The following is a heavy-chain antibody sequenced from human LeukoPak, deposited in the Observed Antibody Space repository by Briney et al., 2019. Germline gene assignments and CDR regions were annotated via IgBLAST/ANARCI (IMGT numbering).Heavy chain of an antibody. D-gene: IGHD2-2*01. Sequence: GGSLRLSYAASGITFSSYAMHWVRQAPGKGLEWVAVISYDGSNKYYADSVKGRFTISRDNSKNTLYLQMNSLRAEDTAVYYCARVMGRYCSSNSCYVDYWGQGTLVTVSS. V-gene: IGHV3-30*04. CDR2: ISYDGSNK. CDR3: ARVMGRYCSSNSCYVDY. J-gene: IGHJ4*02. CDR1: GITFSSYA.